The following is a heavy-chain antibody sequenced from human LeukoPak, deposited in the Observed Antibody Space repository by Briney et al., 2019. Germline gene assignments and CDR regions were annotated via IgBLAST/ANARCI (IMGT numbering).Heavy chain of an antibody. CDR2: IKNAGDDP. D-gene: IGHD3-10*01. CDR3: ARGGYGHNMDV. J-gene: IGHJ6*03. V-gene: IGHV3-74*01. Sequence: GGSLRLSCVGSGFTFSNYYMYWVRQAPGKGPVWVPRIKNAGDDPIYADSVKGRFTISRDNAKNTVYLQMNSLRAEGTAVYYCARGGYGHNMDVWGEGTTVTVSS. CDR1: GFTFSNYY.